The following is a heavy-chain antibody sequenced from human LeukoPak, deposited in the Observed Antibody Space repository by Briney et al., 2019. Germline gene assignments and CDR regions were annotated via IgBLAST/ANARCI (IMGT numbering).Heavy chain of an antibody. CDR3: ARGPPPDGDYYFDY. D-gene: IGHD4-17*01. J-gene: IGHJ4*02. CDR2: IYYSGST. V-gene: IGHV4-59*01. CDR1: GGSISSYY. Sequence: SETLSLTCTVSGGSISSYYWSWIRQPPGKGLEWIGYIYYSGSTNYNPSLKSRVTISVDTSKNQFSLKLSSVTAADTAVYYCARGPPPDGDYYFDYWGQGTLVTVSS.